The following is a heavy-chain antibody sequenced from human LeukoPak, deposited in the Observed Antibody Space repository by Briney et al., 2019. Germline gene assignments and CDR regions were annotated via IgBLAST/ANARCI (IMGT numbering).Heavy chain of an antibody. CDR3: AKYGNSGWVIDN. D-gene: IGHD6-19*01. CDR2: IYYTGAT. Sequence: SETLSLTCTVSGGSIGNNYWTWIRQPPGKGLEYIGYIYYTGATDYNPSLKSRVTISVDTSKSQFSLKLSSVTAADTAVYFCAKYGNSGWVIDNWGQGALVTVSS. J-gene: IGHJ4*02. V-gene: IGHV4-59*08. CDR1: GGSIGNNY.